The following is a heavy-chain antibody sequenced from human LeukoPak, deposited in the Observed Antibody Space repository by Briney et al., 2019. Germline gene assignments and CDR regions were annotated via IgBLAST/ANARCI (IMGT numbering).Heavy chain of an antibody. CDR2: ISYDGSTK. D-gene: IGHD3-3*01. CDR3: AKYDFWSGYGIDD. CDR1: GFTFSSSG. J-gene: IGHJ6*02. V-gene: IGHV3-30*18. Sequence: GGSLRLSCAASGFTFSSSGMHWVRQAPGKGLEWVAVISYDGSTKCYADSVKGRFTISRDNSKNTLYLQMNSLRAEDTAVYYCAKYDFWSGYGIDDWGQGTTVIVSS.